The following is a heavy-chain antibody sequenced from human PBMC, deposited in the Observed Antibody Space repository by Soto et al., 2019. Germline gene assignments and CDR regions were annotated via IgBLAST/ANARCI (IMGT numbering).Heavy chain of an antibody. D-gene: IGHD3-22*01. CDR3: AKGNRKYYYDSSGYYYMFDP. J-gene: IGHJ5*02. CDR2: ISGSGGST. Sequence: PGGSLRLSCAASGFTFSSYAMSWVRQAPGKGLEWVSAISGSGGSTYYADSVKGRFTISRDNSKNTLYLQMNSLRAEDTAVYYCAKGNRKYYYDSSGYYYMFDPWGQGTLVTVSS. CDR1: GFTFSSYA. V-gene: IGHV3-23*01.